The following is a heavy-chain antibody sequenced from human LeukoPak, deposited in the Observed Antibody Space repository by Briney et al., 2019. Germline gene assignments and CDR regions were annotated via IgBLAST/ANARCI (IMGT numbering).Heavy chain of an antibody. J-gene: IGHJ6*02. V-gene: IGHV1-18*01. CDR1: GYTFTSYG. D-gene: IGHD3-10*01. CDR2: ISAYNGNT. Sequence: ASVKVSCKASGYTFTSYGISWVRQAPGQGLEWMGRISAYNGNTNYAQKLQGRVTMSTDTSTSTAYMELRSLRSDDTAVYYCARDPGRYLYGSGSYSLYYYGMDVWGQGTTVTVSS. CDR3: ARDPGRYLYGSGSYSLYYYGMDV.